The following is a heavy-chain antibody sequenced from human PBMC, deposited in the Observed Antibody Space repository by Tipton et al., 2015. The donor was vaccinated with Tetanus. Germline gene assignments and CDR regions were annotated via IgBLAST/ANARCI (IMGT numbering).Heavy chain of an antibody. CDR1: GFTFSAYW. D-gene: IGHD6-19*01. Sequence: SLRLSCAASGFTFSAYWMYWVRQAPGKGLVWVANIKQDGSETYHVDSVKGRFTISRDNAKNSLYLQMNSLKAEDSAVYYCTRVRYSSGWYPSDYWGQGTLVTVSS. CDR3: TRVRYSSGWYPSDY. V-gene: IGHV3-7*01. J-gene: IGHJ4*02. CDR2: IKQDGSET.